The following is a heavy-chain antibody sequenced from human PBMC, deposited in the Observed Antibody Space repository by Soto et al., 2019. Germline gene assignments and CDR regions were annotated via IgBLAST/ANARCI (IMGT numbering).Heavy chain of an antibody. CDR2: IYYSGST. CDR1: GGSISSYY. Sequence: SETLSLTCTVSGGSISSYYWSWIRQPPGKGLEWIGYIYYSGSTNYNPSLKSRVTISVDTSKNQFSLKLSSVTAADTAVYYCARDRTPTEITYYDFWSGYYNYYYYGMDVWGQGTTVTVSS. V-gene: IGHV4-59*01. CDR3: ARDRTPTEITYYDFWSGYYNYYYYGMDV. D-gene: IGHD3-3*01. J-gene: IGHJ6*02.